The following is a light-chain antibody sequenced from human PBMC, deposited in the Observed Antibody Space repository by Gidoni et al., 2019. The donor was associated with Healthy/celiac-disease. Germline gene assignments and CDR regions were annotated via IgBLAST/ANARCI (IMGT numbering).Light chain of an antibody. CDR3: QQYNSYSS. CDR2: KAS. V-gene: IGKV1-5*03. Sequence: DIQMTQSPSTLSASVGDRVTSTCRASQSISSWFAWYQQKPGKAPKLLSYKASSLESGVPSRFSGSGSGTEFTLTISSLQPDDFATYYCQQYNSYSSFGGXTKVEIK. CDR1: QSISSW. J-gene: IGKJ4*01.